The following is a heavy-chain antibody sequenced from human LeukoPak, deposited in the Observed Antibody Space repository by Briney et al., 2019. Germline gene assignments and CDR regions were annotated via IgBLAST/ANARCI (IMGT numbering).Heavy chain of an antibody. CDR1: GFAFRDYE. CDR2: ISSSGSTD. V-gene: IGHV3-48*03. CDR3: AREKASTTGTTDYDY. D-gene: IGHD1-1*01. J-gene: IGHJ4*02. Sequence: GGSLRLSCAASGFAFRDYEMNWVRQAPGKGLEWVAFISSSGSTDYYAESVKGRFIISKDNAKNSLDLQMNSLRAGDTAVYYCAREKASTTGTTDYDYWGQGTLVTVSS.